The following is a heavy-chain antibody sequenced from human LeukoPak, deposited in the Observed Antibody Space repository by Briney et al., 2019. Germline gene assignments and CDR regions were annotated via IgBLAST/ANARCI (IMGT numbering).Heavy chain of an antibody. CDR2: IYYSGST. J-gene: IGHJ4*02. Sequence: PSETLSLTCTVSGGFISSYYWSWIRQPPGKGLEWIGYIYYSGSTNYNPSLKSRVTISVDTSKNQLSLKVTSVTAADTAVYYCARQTGSGLFILPGGQGTLVTVSS. CDR3: ARQTGSGLFILP. V-gene: IGHV4-59*01. CDR1: GGFISSYY. D-gene: IGHD3/OR15-3a*01.